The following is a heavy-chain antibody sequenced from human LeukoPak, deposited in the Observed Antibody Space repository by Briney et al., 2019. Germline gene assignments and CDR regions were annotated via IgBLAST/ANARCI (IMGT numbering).Heavy chain of an antibody. J-gene: IGHJ4*02. V-gene: IGHV4-39*07. CDR1: GGSISSSSYY. CDR3: ARETTMVRGVIY. CDR2: IYYSGST. D-gene: IGHD3-10*01. Sequence: PSETLSLTCTVSGGSISSSSYYWGWIRQPPGKGLEWIGSIYYSGSTYYNPSLKSRVTISVDTSKNQFSLKLSSVTAADTAVYYCARETTMVRGVIYWGQGTLVTVSS.